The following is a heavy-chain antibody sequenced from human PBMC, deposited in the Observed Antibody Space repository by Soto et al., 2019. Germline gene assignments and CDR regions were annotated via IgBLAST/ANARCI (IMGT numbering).Heavy chain of an antibody. Sequence: ASVKVSCKAPGYTFTSYGISWVRQAPGQGLERMGWIIADNGNTNYAQKIQGRVTVTTDTSTSTAYIELSSLRSEDTAVYYCSLVLFSTPGSEQWHWGIGGEFDYWGQGTLVTVSS. CDR2: IIADNGNT. V-gene: IGHV1-18*01. CDR1: GYTFTSYG. CDR3: SLVLFSTPGSEQWHWGIGGEFDY. J-gene: IGHJ4*02. D-gene: IGHD6-19*01.